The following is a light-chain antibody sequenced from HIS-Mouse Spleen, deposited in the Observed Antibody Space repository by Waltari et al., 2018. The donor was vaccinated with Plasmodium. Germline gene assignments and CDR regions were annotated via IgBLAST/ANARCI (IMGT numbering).Light chain of an antibody. V-gene: IGLV2-23*01. CDR2: EGS. Sequence: QSALTQPASVSGSPGQSITISCTGTSSYVGSYTLVSWYQQHPGKAPKLRIYEGSKRPSGVSNRFSGSKSGNTASLTISGLQAEDEADYYCCSYAGSSTYVFGTGTKVTVL. J-gene: IGLJ1*01. CDR1: SSYVGSYTL. CDR3: CSYAGSSTYV.